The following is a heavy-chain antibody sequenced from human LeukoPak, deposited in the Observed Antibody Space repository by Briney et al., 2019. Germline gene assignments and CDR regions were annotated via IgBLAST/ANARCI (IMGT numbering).Heavy chain of an antibody. Sequence: GGSLRLSCAASGFTFSSHWMSWVRQAPGKGLEWVANINQDGSEKYYVDSVKGRFTISRDNAETSLHLQMNSLRAEDTAVYYCARGGNHGDYWYFDLWGRGTLVTVSS. CDR3: ARGGNHGDYWYFDL. D-gene: IGHD4-17*01. CDR1: GFTFSSHW. J-gene: IGHJ2*01. V-gene: IGHV3-7*01. CDR2: INQDGSEK.